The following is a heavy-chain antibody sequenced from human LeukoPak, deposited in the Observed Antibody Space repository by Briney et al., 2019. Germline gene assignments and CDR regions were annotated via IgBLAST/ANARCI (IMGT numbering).Heavy chain of an antibody. J-gene: IGHJ3*02. CDR1: GFTFSSDW. CDR3: ARYGLGDTFDI. V-gene: IGHV3-7*01. D-gene: IGHD4-17*01. Sequence: GGSLRLSCAASGFTFSSDWMSWVRQAPGEGLEWVASIKQDGSETRYVDSVKGRFTIFRDNTKSSLYLQMNSLRAEDTAVYYCARYGLGDTFDIWGQGTVVTVSS. CDR2: IKQDGSET.